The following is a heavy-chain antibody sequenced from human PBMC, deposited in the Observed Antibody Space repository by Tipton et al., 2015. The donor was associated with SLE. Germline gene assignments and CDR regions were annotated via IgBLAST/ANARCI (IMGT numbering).Heavy chain of an antibody. Sequence: QLVQSGAEVKPPGASVKVSYKASGGTFTNFAITWVRQAPGRGLEWVGGIIPMLGPANYAQKFQGRVTISTDESTNTAYMDLDSLRSDDTAVYYCARVAGPYASSSTPFDYWGQGTLVTVSS. D-gene: IGHD6-6*01. CDR1: GGTFTNFA. CDR3: ARVAGPYASSSTPFDY. V-gene: IGHV1-69*05. J-gene: IGHJ4*02. CDR2: IIPMLGPA.